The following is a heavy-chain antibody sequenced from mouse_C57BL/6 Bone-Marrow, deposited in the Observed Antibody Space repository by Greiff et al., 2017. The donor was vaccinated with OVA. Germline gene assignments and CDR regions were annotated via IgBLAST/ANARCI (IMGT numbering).Heavy chain of an antibody. J-gene: IGHJ1*03. CDR2: ISNGGGST. CDR1: GFTFSDYY. Sequence: DVQLVESGGGLVQPGGSLKLSCAASGFTFSDYYMYWVRQTPEKRLEWVAYISNGGGSTYYPDTVKGRFTISRDNAKNTLYLQMSRLKSEDTAMYYCASKTGTRYFDVWGTGTTVTVSS. CDR3: ASKTGTRYFDV. D-gene: IGHD4-1*01. V-gene: IGHV5-12*01.